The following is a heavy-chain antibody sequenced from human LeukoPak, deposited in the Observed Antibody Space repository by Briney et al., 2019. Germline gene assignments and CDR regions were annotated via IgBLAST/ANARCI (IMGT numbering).Heavy chain of an antibody. Sequence: GGSLRLSCAASGFTFSNAWMSWVRQAPGQGLEWVGRIKSKTDGGTTDYAAPVKGRFTISRDDSKNTLYLQMNSLRAEDTALYYCARGGKRALAGTRSPQYFQPWGQGTLVTVSS. D-gene: IGHD6-19*01. J-gene: IGHJ1*01. CDR3: ARGGKRALAGTRSPQYFQP. V-gene: IGHV3-15*01. CDR1: GFTFSNAW. CDR2: IKSKTDGGTT.